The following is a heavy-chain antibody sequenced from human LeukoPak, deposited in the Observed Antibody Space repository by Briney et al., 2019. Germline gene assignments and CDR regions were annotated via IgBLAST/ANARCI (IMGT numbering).Heavy chain of an antibody. J-gene: IGHJ4*02. Sequence: SETLSLTCSVSGGSIRSYFWSWIRQSAGRGLEHIGRIYSTGSTNDSPSLKSRVSMSVDTSKNQFSLTLRSVTAADTAIYYCARAGYTSTWTFDYWGQGILVT. CDR2: IYSTGST. D-gene: IGHD6-13*01. CDR1: GGSIRSYF. CDR3: ARAGYTSTWTFDY. V-gene: IGHV4-4*07.